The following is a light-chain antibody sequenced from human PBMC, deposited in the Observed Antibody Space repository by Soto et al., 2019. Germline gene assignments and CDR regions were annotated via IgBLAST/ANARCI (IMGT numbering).Light chain of an antibody. V-gene: IGKV3-20*01. CDR3: QFSRT. CDR1: QSVSSSY. CDR2: GAS. J-gene: IGKJ1*01. Sequence: IVLTQSPGTLSLSPGERATLSCRASQSVSSSYLAWYQQKPGQAPRLLIYGASSRATGIPDRFSGSGSGTDFSLTVSRLDPEDFAVYYCQFSRTFGQGTKV.